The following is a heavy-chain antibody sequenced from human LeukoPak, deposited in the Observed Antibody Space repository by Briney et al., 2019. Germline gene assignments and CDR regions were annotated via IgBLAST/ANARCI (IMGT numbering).Heavy chain of an antibody. CDR3: AKQVEMATILVFDY. D-gene: IGHD5-24*01. CDR1: GFTFSNYA. J-gene: IGHJ4*02. V-gene: IGHV3-23*01. Sequence: GGSLRLSCAASGFTFSNYAMSWVRQAPGKGLEWVSVISGSGDSTYYADSVKGRFTISRDSSKNTLFLQMNSLRAEDTAVYYCAKQVEMATILVFDYWGQGTLVTVSS. CDR2: ISGSGDST.